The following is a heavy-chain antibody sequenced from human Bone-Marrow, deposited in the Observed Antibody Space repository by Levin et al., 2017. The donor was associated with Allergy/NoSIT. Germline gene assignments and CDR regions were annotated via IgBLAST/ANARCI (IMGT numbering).Heavy chain of an antibody. J-gene: IGHJ4*02. D-gene: IGHD6-13*01. CDR1: GFTVGNTY. Sequence: LSLTCAVSGFTVGNTYMSWVRQAPGKGLEWVSLIYSGGSTYYADSVKGRFTISRDSSKNTLYLQMNNLRVEDTAVYYCARDPPGVAAAGSGYWGQGTLVTVSS. CDR3: ARDPPGVAAAGSGY. CDR2: IYSGGST. V-gene: IGHV3-66*01.